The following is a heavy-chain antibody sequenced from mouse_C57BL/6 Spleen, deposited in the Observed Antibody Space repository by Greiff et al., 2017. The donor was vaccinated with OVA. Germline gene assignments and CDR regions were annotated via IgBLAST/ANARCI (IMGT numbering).Heavy chain of an antibody. CDR2: IDPSDSYT. CDR3: ARNYWFAY. Sequence: QVQLQQPGAELVKPGASVKLSCKASGYTFTSYGMQWVKQRPGQGLEWIGEIDPSDSYTNYNQKFKGKATLPVDTSSSTAYMQLSGLTSEDSAVYYCARNYWFAYWGQGTLVTVSA. CDR1: GYTFTSYG. V-gene: IGHV1-50*01. J-gene: IGHJ3*01. D-gene: IGHD1-3*01.